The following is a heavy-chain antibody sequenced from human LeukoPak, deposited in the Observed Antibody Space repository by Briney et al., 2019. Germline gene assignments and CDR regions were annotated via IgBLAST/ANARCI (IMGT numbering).Heavy chain of an antibody. Sequence: SETLSLTCTVPGGSISSYYWSWVRQPPGKGLEWIGYIYYSGSTNYNPSLKSRVTISVDTSKNQFSLKLSSVTAADTAVYYCAREVDFPENPVPLSGMDVWGKGTTVTVSS. V-gene: IGHV4-59*01. D-gene: IGHD3-3*01. CDR3: AREVDFPENPVPLSGMDV. CDR2: IYYSGST. J-gene: IGHJ6*03. CDR1: GGSISSYY.